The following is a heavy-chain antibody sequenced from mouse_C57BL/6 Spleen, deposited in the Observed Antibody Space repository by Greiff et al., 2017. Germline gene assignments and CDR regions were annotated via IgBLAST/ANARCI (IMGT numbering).Heavy chain of an antibody. CDR2: IWSDGST. D-gene: IGHD2-4*01. J-gene: IGHJ4*01. V-gene: IGHV2-6-1*01. CDR1: GFSLTSYG. CDR3: ARHRDDYDDYAMDY. Sequence: VQLQESGPGLVAPSQSLSITCTVSGFSLTSYGVHWVRQPPGKGLEWLVVIWSDGSTTYNSALKSRLSISKDNSKSQVFLKMNSLQTDDTAMYYCARHRDDYDDYAMDYWGQGTSVTVSS.